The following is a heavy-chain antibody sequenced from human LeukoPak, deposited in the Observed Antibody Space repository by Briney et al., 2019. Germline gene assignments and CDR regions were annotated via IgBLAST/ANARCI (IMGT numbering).Heavy chain of an antibody. V-gene: IGHV4-59*01. CDR2: MYYSGST. J-gene: IGHJ4*02. Sequence: PSETLSLTCTVSGGSIRSDYWNWIRQPPGKALEWIGYMYYSGSTNYNPSLKSRVTISVDTSKTQFSLKMNSVTAADTAVYFCARGDLNFDSWGQGTLVTVSS. CDR1: GGSIRSDY. CDR3: ARGDLNFDS.